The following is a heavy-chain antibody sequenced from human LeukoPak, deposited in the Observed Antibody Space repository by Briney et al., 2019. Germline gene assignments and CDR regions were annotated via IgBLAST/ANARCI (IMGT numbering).Heavy chain of an antibody. Sequence: PSQTLSLTCTVSGGSISSGDYYWSWIRQPPGKGLEWIGYIYYSGSTYYNPSLTSRVTISVDTSTNQFSLKLSSVTAADTAVYYCAREVEWELPNAFDIWGQGTMVTVSS. CDR1: GGSISSGDYY. V-gene: IGHV4-30-4*08. CDR2: IYYSGST. D-gene: IGHD1-26*01. J-gene: IGHJ3*02. CDR3: AREVEWELPNAFDI.